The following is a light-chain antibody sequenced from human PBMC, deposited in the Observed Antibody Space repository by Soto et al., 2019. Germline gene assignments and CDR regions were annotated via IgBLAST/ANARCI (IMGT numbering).Light chain of an antibody. CDR3: QQRSNWPPIT. Sequence: EIVLTQSPATLSLSPGQRATLSCRASQSVKTFLVWYQHRPGQAPRVLIYDASHRASGIPARFSGSGSGTDFTLTISSLEPEDAALYHCQQRSNWPPITFGQGARLENK. V-gene: IGKV3-11*01. J-gene: IGKJ5*01. CDR1: QSVKTF. CDR2: DAS.